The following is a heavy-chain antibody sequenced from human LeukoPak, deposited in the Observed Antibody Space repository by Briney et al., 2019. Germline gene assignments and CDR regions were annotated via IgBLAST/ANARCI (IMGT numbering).Heavy chain of an antibody. J-gene: IGHJ5*02. V-gene: IGHV4-59*01. D-gene: IGHD2-2*02. CDR3: ARGYCSSTSCYRWFDP. Sequence: SETLSLTCTVSGGSISSYYWSWIRQPPGKGLEWIGYIYYSGSTNYNPSLKSRVTISVDTSENQFSLKLSSVTAADTAVYYCARGYCSSTSCYRWFDPWGQGTLVTVSS. CDR1: GGSISSYY. CDR2: IYYSGST.